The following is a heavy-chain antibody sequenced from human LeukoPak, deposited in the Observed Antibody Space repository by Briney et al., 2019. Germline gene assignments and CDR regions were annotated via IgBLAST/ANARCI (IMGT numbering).Heavy chain of an antibody. CDR3: ATLSGDSHGYDY. CDR2: INSDGSST. Sequence: GGSLRLSCAASGFTFSSYWMHWVRQAPGKGLVWVSRINSDGSSTSYADSVKGRFTISRDNSKNTLYLQINSLRAEDTAVYYCATLSGDSHGYDYWGLGTLVTVSS. D-gene: IGHD5-18*01. J-gene: IGHJ4*02. V-gene: IGHV3-74*01. CDR1: GFTFSSYW.